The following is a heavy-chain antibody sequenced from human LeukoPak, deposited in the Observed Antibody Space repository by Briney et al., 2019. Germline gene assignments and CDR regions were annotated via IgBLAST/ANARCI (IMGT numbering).Heavy chain of an antibody. Sequence: GGSLRLSCAASGFTFSGYSMNWVRQAPGKGLEWVSSISSSSSYIYYADSVKGRFTISRDNSKSSLYLQMNSLRAGDTAVYYCARDHYYDSSGYYPFGMDVWSQGTTVTVSS. V-gene: IGHV3-21*01. D-gene: IGHD3-22*01. CDR2: ISSSSSYI. CDR3: ARDHYYDSSGYYPFGMDV. J-gene: IGHJ6*02. CDR1: GFTFSGYS.